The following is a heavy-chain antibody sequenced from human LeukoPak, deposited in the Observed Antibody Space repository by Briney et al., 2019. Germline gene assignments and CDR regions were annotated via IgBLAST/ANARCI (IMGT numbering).Heavy chain of an antibody. J-gene: IGHJ6*03. Sequence: SETLSLTCTVSGVSSSYYYWSWVRQPPGKGLEWIGYIHYTGTTNSNPSLESRVTISVDTSKNQFFLKLSSVTAADTAVYYCATRAGRNYYYMDVWGKGTTVTVSS. CDR1: GVSSSYYY. CDR2: IHYTGTT. V-gene: IGHV4-59*01. CDR3: ATRAGRNYYYMDV.